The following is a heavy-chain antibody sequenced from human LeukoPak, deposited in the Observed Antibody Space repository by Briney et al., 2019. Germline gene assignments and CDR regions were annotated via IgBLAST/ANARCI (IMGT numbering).Heavy chain of an antibody. CDR1: GGTFSSYA. Sequence: SVKVSCKASGGTFSSYAISWVRQAPGQGLEWMGGIIPIFGTANYAQKFQGRVTITADKSTSTAYMELSSLRSEDTAVYYCARANFPYYYDSSGYYDAFDIWGQGTMVTVSS. CDR2: IIPIFGTA. J-gene: IGHJ3*02. D-gene: IGHD3-22*01. V-gene: IGHV1-69*06. CDR3: ARANFPYYYDSSGYYDAFDI.